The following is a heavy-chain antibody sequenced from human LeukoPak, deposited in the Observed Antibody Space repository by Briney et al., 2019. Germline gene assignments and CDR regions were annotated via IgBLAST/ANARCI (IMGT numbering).Heavy chain of an antibody. V-gene: IGHV3-23*01. CDR3: AKPRTAAGRNFDY. D-gene: IGHD2-21*02. Sequence: GGSLRLSCAASGFTFSSYAMSWVRQAPGKGLEWVSAISGSGGSTYYADSVRGRFTISRDNSKNTLYLQMNSLTAEDTAVYYCAKPRTAAGRNFDYWGQGTLVTVSS. J-gene: IGHJ4*02. CDR2: ISGSGGST. CDR1: GFTFSSYA.